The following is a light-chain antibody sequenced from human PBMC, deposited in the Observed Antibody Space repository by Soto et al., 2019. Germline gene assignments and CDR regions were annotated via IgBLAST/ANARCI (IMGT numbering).Light chain of an antibody. CDR3: SSYTGSSTPV. V-gene: IGLV2-14*01. CDR1: SSDVGGYNY. CDR2: DVS. J-gene: IGLJ3*02. Sequence: QSALTQPASVSGSPGQSITISCTGTSSDVGGYNYVSWYQQHPGKAPKLMIYDVSNRPSGVSNRFSGSKSGNTASLTISGLQAADEADYYCSSYTGSSTPVFGGGTKLTVL.